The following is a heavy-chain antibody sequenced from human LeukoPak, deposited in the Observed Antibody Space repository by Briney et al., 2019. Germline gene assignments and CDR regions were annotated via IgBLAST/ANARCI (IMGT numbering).Heavy chain of an antibody. CDR3: GTTEHDSGDY. J-gene: IGHJ4*02. CDR1: GDSISNSNW. D-gene: IGHD6-25*01. V-gene: IGHV4-4*02. CDR2: VYPSGST. Sequence: SETLSLTCAVSGDSISNSNWWTWIRQPPGKGLEWIGEVYPSGSTNYSPSLKSRVTISVDKSKNQFSLTLSSVTAADTAVYFCGTTEHDSGDYWGQGTLVTVSS.